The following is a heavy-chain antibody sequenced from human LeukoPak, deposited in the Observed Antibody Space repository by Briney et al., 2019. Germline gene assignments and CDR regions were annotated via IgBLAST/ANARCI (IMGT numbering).Heavy chain of an antibody. CDR1: GGSFSGYY. D-gene: IGHD2-15*01. CDR2: INHSGST. Sequence: SETLSLTCAVYGGSFSGYYWSWIRQPPGKGLEWIGEINHSGSTNYNPSLKSRVTISVDTSKNQFSLKLSSVTAADTAVYCCARGYCSGGSCYYAFDIWGQGTMVTVSS. V-gene: IGHV4-34*01. J-gene: IGHJ3*02. CDR3: ARGYCSGGSCYYAFDI.